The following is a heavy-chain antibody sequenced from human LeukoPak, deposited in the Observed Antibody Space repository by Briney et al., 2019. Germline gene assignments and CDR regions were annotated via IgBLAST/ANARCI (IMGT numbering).Heavy chain of an antibody. V-gene: IGHV4-39*01. CDR3: ARHRTQQRLLLNWFDP. Sequence: PSETLSLTCAVYGGSFSGYYWGWIRQTPGKGLEWIGSIYYSESTYYNPSLRSRVTISIDTSKSQFSLKLRSVTAADTAVYYCARHRTQQRLLLNWFDPWGQGTLVTVSS. D-gene: IGHD2-15*01. J-gene: IGHJ5*02. CDR1: GGSFSGYY. CDR2: IYYSEST.